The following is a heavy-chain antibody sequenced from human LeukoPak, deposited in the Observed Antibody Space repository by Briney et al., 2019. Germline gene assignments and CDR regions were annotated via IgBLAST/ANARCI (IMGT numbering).Heavy chain of an antibody. CDR1: GYTFTGHY. D-gene: IGHD4-17*01. Sequence: ASVKVSCKASGYTFTGHYMHWVRQAPGQGLEWMGWINPNSGGTNYAQKFQGRVTMTRDTSISTAYMELSRLRSDDTAVYYCARDLDYDLLFDYWGQGILVTVSS. J-gene: IGHJ4*02. V-gene: IGHV1-2*02. CDR3: ARDLDYDLLFDY. CDR2: INPNSGGT.